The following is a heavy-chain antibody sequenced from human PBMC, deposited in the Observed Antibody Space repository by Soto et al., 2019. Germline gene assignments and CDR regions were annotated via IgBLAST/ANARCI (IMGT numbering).Heavy chain of an antibody. J-gene: IGHJ3*01. CDR2: MKFDGSSA. D-gene: IGHD3-10*01. CDR1: GFTFSSYW. CDR3: ARGIPGYYRSDV. Sequence: EVQLLESGGGLVQPGGSLRLSCEGSGFTFSSYWMHWVRQVPGKGLVWVSRMKFDGSSANYADSVKGRFTISRDNAKNTVYLQMNSLRAEDTAVYYCARGIPGYYRSDVWGQGTMVTVSS. V-gene: IGHV3-74*01.